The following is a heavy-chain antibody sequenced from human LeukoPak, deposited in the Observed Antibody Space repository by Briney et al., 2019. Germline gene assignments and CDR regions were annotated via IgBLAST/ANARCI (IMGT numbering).Heavy chain of an antibody. CDR1: GFTLSSYA. CDR2: ISGSGGST. Sequence: GGSLRLSCAASGFTLSSYAMSWVRQAPGKGLEWVSAISGSGGSTYYADSVKGRFTISRDNSKNTLYLQMNSLRAEDTAVYYCAKGRAAAGLNWFDPWGQGTLVTVSS. V-gene: IGHV3-23*01. CDR3: AKGRAAAGLNWFDP. J-gene: IGHJ5*02. D-gene: IGHD6-13*01.